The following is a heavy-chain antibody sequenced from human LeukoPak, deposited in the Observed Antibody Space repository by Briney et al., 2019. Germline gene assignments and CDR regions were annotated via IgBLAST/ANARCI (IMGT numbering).Heavy chain of an antibody. D-gene: IGHD5-12*01. V-gene: IGHV3-23*01. J-gene: IGHJ4*02. CDR3: ARDSGYSGYSDY. CDR1: GFTFNSYA. Sequence: PGGSLRLSCAASGFTFNSYAMSWVRQAPGKGLEWVSTISGSGGSTYYADSVRDRFTISRDNSKNTVFLQMNSLRTEDTAVYYCARDSGYSGYSDYWGQGTLVTVSS. CDR2: ISGSGGST.